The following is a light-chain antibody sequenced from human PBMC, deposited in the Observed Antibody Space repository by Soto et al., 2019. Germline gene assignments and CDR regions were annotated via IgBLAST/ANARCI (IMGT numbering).Light chain of an antibody. CDR3: QKYRSVPV. J-gene: IGKJ3*01. CDR1: QDIRNF. Sequence: DIQMTQSPTSLSASVGDRVTITCRASQDIRNFVAWYQQKPGKAPKLLIYAASTLQSGVPSRFSGSGSGTDFTLSINSPQPEDVATYSCQKYRSVPVFGPGTKVEIK. CDR2: AAS. V-gene: IGKV1-27*01.